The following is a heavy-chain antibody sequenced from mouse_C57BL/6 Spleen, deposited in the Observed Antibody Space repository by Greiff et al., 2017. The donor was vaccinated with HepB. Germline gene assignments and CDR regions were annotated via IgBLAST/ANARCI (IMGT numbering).Heavy chain of an antibody. V-gene: IGHV1-64*01. Sequence: QVQLKQPGAELVKPGASVKLSCKASGYTFTSYWMHWVKQRPGQGLEWIGMIHPNSGSTNYNEKFKSKATLTVDKSSSTAYMQLSSLTSEDSAVYYCARARLGNYAMDYWGQGTSVTVSS. D-gene: IGHD4-1*01. J-gene: IGHJ4*01. CDR2: IHPNSGST. CDR1: GYTFTSYW. CDR3: ARARLGNYAMDY.